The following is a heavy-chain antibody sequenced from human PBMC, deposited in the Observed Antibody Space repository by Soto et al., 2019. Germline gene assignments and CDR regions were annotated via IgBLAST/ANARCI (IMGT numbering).Heavy chain of an antibody. D-gene: IGHD1-26*01. V-gene: IGHV4-39*01. Sequence: SETLSLTCTVSGGSISSSSYYWGWIRQPPGKGLEWIGSIYYSGSTYYNPSLKSRVTISVDTSKNQFSLKLSSVTAADTAVYYCAGELSPFDYWGQGTLVTVSS. CDR3: AGELSPFDY. CDR1: GGSISSSSYY. J-gene: IGHJ4*02. CDR2: IYYSGST.